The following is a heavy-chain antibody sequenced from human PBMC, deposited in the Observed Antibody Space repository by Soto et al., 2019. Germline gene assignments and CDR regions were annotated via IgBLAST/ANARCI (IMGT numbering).Heavy chain of an antibody. V-gene: IGHV3-30*03. CDR2: ISYDGSNT. Sequence: PGGSLRLSCAASGFTFTSHGMHWVRQAPGKGLEWVAVISYDGSNTYYEDSVKGRFTISRDNSKNTLYLQMNSLREEDTAVYHCGASYYYDSGGHYAAVKPLDYWGQGALVTVSS. D-gene: IGHD3-22*01. CDR1: GFTFTSHG. J-gene: IGHJ4*02. CDR3: GASYYYDSGGHYAAVKPLDY.